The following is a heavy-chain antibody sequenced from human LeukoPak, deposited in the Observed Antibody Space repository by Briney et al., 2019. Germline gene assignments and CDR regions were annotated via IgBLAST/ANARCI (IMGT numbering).Heavy chain of an antibody. D-gene: IGHD1-1*01. Sequence: SETLSLTCTVSGGSISSYYWSWIRQPPGKGLEWIGYIYYSGSTNYNPSLKSRVTISVDTSKNQFSLKLSSVTAADTAVYYCARAEEAPTGAGYYYYGMDVWGQGTTVTVSS. J-gene: IGHJ6*02. CDR2: IYYSGST. V-gene: IGHV4-59*01. CDR1: GGSISSYY. CDR3: ARAEEAPTGAGYYYYGMDV.